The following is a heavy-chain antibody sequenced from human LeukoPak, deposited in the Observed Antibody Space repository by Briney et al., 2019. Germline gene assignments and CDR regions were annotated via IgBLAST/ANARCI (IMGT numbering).Heavy chain of an antibody. CDR1: GFTLSSYG. J-gene: IGHJ6*02. D-gene: IGHD3-10*02. V-gene: IGHV3-30*18. CDR3: AKVDPDYVYYYYGMDV. CDR2: ISYDGSNK. Sequence: GRSLRLSCAASGFTLSSYGMHWVRQAPGKGLEWVAVISYDGSNKYYADSVKGRFTISRDNSKNTLYLQMNSLRAEDTAVYYCAKVDPDYVYYYYGMDVWGQGTTVTVSS.